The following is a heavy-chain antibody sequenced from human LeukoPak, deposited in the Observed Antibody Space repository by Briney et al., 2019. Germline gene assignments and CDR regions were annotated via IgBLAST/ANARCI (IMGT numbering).Heavy chain of an antibody. CDR1: GYTFTDYY. J-gene: IGHJ3*02. Sequence: ASVRVSGKASGYTFTDYYIHWVRQAPGQGLEWMAWMNPDRGDTNNAQKFQGRVTMSRDTSISTVYMELSRLRPDDTAVYYCARDWGVWSSDIWGQGTMVTVST. CDR3: ARDWGVWSSDI. CDR2: MNPDRGDT. D-gene: IGHD6-19*01. V-gene: IGHV1-2*02.